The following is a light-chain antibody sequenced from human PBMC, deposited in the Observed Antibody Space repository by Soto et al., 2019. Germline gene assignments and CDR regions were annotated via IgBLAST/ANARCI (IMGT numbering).Light chain of an antibody. Sequence: EIVLTQSPATLSFSPVERSTLSFRASQSVSSHLAWFQQRPGQAPRLLIYDASNRATGIPARFSGRGSGTDFTLTISSLEPEDFAVYYCQQRSSAITFGQGTRLEIK. CDR3: QQRSSAIT. CDR2: DAS. J-gene: IGKJ5*01. V-gene: IGKV3-11*01. CDR1: QSVSSH.